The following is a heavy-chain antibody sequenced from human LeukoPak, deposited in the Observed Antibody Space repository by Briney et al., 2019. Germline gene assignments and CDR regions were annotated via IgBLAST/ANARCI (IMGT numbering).Heavy chain of an antibody. CDR1: GFTFSSYW. V-gene: IGHV3-7*01. D-gene: IGHD2-21*01. Sequence: GGSLRLSCAASGFTFSSYWMSWVRQAPGKGREWVANIKQGGSEKYYVDSVKGRFTISRDNAKNSLYLQMNSLRAEDTAVYYCARDLRLFSVGLKNWFDPWGQGTLVTVSS. CDR2: IKQGGSEK. CDR3: ARDLRLFSVGLKNWFDP. J-gene: IGHJ5*02.